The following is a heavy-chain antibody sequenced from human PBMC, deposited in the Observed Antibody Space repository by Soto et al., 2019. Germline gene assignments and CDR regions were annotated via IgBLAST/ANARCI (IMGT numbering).Heavy chain of an antibody. Sequence: QVQLVESGGGVVQPGRSLRLSCVGSGFTFSTYAMHWVRQAPGKGLEWVAVITYDGVNTYCADSVKGRFNISRDNSKNTLYLQMNSLRAEDTAVYYCVRGPGEYVDYGMDVGGQGTTVTVSS. CDR1: GFTFSTYA. V-gene: IGHV3-30-3*01. CDR2: ITYDGVNT. D-gene: IGHD3-16*01. J-gene: IGHJ6*02. CDR3: VRGPGEYVDYGMDV.